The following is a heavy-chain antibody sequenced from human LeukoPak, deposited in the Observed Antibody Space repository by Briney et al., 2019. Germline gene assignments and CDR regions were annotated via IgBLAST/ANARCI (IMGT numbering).Heavy chain of an antibody. D-gene: IGHD3-10*01. Sequence: PGGSLRLSCAASGFTFYNFWMSWVRQAPGKGLEWVASIKQDGNEKYSVDSAKGRFTISRDNAKNSLYLQMNSLRAEDTAVYYCARRVASGTYSGFDYWRQGTLVTVSS. CDR2: IKQDGNEK. V-gene: IGHV3-7*03. CDR3: ARRVASGTYSGFDY. CDR1: GFTFYNFW. J-gene: IGHJ4*02.